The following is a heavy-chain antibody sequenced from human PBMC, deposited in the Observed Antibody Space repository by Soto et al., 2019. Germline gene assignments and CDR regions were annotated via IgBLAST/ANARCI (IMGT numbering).Heavy chain of an antibody. Sequence: KASETLSLTCAFYVVSFNNYFWSCIRHPPGKWLEWIGEIIHFGSTNYNPSLKSRATMSLDTSKTQFSLNLTSVTAADTGVYYCARGWEKGKDYGDYFDLLGQGTLVTVSS. CDR2: IIHFGST. CDR3: ARGWEKGKDYGDYFDL. V-gene: IGHV4-34*01. J-gene: IGHJ4*02. CDR1: VVSFNNYF. D-gene: IGHD4-17*01.